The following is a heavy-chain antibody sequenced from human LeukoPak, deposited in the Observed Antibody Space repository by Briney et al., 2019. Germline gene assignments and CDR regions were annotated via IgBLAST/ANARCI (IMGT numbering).Heavy chain of an antibody. CDR2: ISAYNGNT. CDR1: GYTFTSYG. V-gene: IGHV1-18*01. J-gene: IGHJ5*02. D-gene: IGHD1-26*01. CDR3: ARDVVGATWRGCWFDP. Sequence: ASVKVSCKASGYTFTSYGISWVRQAPGQGLEWMGWISAYNGNTNYAQKLQGRVTMTTDTSTSTAYMELRSLRSDDTAVYYCARDVVGATWRGCWFDPWGQGTLVTVSS.